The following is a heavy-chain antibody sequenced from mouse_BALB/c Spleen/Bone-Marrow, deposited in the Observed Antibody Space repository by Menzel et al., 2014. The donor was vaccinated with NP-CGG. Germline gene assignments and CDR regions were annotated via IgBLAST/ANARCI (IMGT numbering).Heavy chain of an antibody. J-gene: IGHJ3*01. V-gene: IGHV6-6*02. Sequence: EVKLMESGGGLVQPGGSMKLSCVASGFTFSNYWMNWVRQSPEKGLEWVAEIRLKSNNYATHYAESVKGRFTISRDDSKSSVYLQMNNLRAEDTGIYYCTRRGFAYWGQGTLVTVSA. CDR2: IRLKSNNYAT. CDR3: TRRGFAY. CDR1: GFTFSNYW.